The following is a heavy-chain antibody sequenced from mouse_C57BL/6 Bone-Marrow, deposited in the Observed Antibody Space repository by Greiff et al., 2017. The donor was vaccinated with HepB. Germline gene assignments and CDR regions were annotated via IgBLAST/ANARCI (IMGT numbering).Heavy chain of an antibody. CDR1: GFNIKDDY. Sequence: VQLKESGAELVRPGASVKLSCTASGFNIKDDYMHWVKQRPEQGLEWIGWIDPENCDTEYASKFQGKATITADTSSNTAYLQLSSLTSEDTAVYYCTTLGAYAMDYWGQGTSVTVSS. CDR3: TTLGAYAMDY. V-gene: IGHV14-4*01. CDR2: IDPENCDT. J-gene: IGHJ4*01.